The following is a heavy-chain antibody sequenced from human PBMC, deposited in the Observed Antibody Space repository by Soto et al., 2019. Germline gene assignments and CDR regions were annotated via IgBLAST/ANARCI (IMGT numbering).Heavy chain of an antibody. V-gene: IGHV4-39*01. D-gene: IGHD6-13*01. Sequence: QLQLQESGPGLVKPSETLSLTCTVSGGSISSSSYYWGWIRQPPGKGLEWIGSIYYSGSTYYNPSRKSRVTISVATSKNQFSLKLSSVTAADTAVYYCARHRSQTDSSSWPSNWFDPWGQGTLVTVSS. CDR3: ARHRSQTDSSSWPSNWFDP. CDR2: IYYSGST. CDR1: GGSISSSSYY. J-gene: IGHJ5*02.